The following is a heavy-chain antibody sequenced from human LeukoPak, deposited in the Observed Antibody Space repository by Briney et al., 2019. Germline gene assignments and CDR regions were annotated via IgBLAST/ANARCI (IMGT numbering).Heavy chain of an antibody. Sequence: GGSLRLSCGASGFTFSSYAMSWVRQAPGKGLEWVSAISGSGGSTYYADSVKGRFTISRDNSKNTLYLQMNSLRAEDTAVYYCAKTYSSGWYNDYWGQGTLVTVSS. CDR3: AKTYSSGWYNDY. V-gene: IGHV3-23*01. J-gene: IGHJ4*02. CDR1: GFTFSSYA. D-gene: IGHD6-19*01. CDR2: ISGSGGST.